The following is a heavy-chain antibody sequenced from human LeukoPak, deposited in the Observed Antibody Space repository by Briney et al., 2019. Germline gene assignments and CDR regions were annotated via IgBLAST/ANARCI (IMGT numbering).Heavy chain of an antibody. D-gene: IGHD4-11*01. CDR2: INYSGGHT. Sequence: GGSLRLSCVVSGFTFNRNAMSWVRQAPGKGLEWVSGINYSGGHTYYADPVKGRFTISRDNSKNTLSLQMNSLRAEDTAVYYCAKDDSMTLDHFDTWGQGTLVTVSS. CDR3: AKDDSMTLDHFDT. V-gene: IGHV3-23*01. J-gene: IGHJ4*02. CDR1: GFTFNRNA.